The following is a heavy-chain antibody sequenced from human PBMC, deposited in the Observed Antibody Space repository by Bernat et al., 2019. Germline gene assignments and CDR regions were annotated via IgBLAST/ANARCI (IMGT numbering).Heavy chain of an antibody. J-gene: IGHJ4*02. Sequence: EVQLVESGGGLVQPGGSLTLSCAASGFTFRSSWMRWIRQAPGKGLEWVANIKQDGTGRYNVDAVKGRFTISRDNAKNSLCLQMNSLRAEDRAVYWCMEEADYWSQGTLVTVAS. CDR2: IKQDGTGR. D-gene: IGHD3-3*01. CDR1: GFTFRSSW. V-gene: IGHV3-7*01. CDR3: MEEADY.